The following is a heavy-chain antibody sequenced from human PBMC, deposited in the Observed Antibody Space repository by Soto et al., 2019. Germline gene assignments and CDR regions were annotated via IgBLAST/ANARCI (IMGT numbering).Heavy chain of an antibody. CDR3: ARSKDGGCLYGLDV. J-gene: IGHJ6*02. CDR1: AFTFNDYW. V-gene: IGHV3-7*03. CDR2: IKQDERKK. D-gene: IGHD2-15*01. Sequence: GGSLRLSCAASAFTFNDYWMTWVRQAPGKGLEWVANIKQDERKKYYMDSVKGRFTISRDNAKNSPYLQMNSLRAEDTAVYYCARSKDGGCLYGLDVWGQGTTVTVSS.